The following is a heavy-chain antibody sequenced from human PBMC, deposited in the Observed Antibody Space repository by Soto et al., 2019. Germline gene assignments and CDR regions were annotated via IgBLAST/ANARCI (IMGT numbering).Heavy chain of an antibody. J-gene: IGHJ4*02. Sequence: GGSLRLSCAASGFTFSRFAMSWVRQPPGKGLEWVSTISGGGDDTYYADSVKGRFTISRDNSKNMLLLQMNSLRAEDTAMYYCANILPGYTYGGFDYWGQGTLVTVSS. CDR2: ISGGGDDT. CDR1: GFTFSRFA. CDR3: ANILPGYTYGGFDY. V-gene: IGHV3-23*01. D-gene: IGHD5-18*01.